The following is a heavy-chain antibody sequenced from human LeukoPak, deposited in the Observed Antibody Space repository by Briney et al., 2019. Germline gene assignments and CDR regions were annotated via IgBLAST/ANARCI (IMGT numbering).Heavy chain of an antibody. CDR3: AREGTDQYYYYYMDV. D-gene: IGHD3-10*01. Sequence: PSETLSLTCTVSGGSISSSSYYWSWLRQPPGKGLEWIGYIYYSGSTNYNPSLKSRVTISLDTSKNQFSLKLSSVTAADTAVYYCAREGTDQYYYYYMDVWGKGTTVTVSS. CDR1: GGSISSSSYY. J-gene: IGHJ6*03. CDR2: IYYSGST. V-gene: IGHV4-61*01.